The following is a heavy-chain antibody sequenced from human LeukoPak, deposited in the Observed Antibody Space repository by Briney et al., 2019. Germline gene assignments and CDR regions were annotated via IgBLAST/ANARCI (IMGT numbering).Heavy chain of an antibody. V-gene: IGHV3-21*01. J-gene: IGHJ6*03. D-gene: IGHD6-13*01. CDR1: GFTFSNYR. CDR3: ARSAPAASGTGPMDV. Sequence: GGSLRLSCAASGFTFSNYRMSWVRQAPGKGLEWVSSISTSSSYINYADSVEGRFTISRDDAKNSLYLQMNSLRAEDTAVYYCARSAPAASGTGPMDVWGKGTTVTVSS. CDR2: ISTSSSYI.